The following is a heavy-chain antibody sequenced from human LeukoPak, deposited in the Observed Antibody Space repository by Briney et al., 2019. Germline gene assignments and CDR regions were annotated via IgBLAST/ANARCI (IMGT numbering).Heavy chain of an antibody. Sequence: SQTLSLTCTVSGGSISSGGYYWSWIRQHPGKGLEWIGYIYYSGSTYYNPSLKSRVTISVDTSKNQFSLKLSSVTAADTAVYYCARHAPPFLWFGELLLTGWFDPWGQGTLVTVSS. CDR1: GGSISSGGYY. D-gene: IGHD3-10*01. J-gene: IGHJ5*02. CDR2: IYYSGST. V-gene: IGHV4-31*03. CDR3: ARHAPPFLWFGELLLTGWFDP.